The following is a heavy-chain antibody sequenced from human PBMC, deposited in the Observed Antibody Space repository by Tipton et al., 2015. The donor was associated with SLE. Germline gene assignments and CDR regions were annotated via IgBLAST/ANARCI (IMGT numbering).Heavy chain of an antibody. J-gene: IGHJ4*02. CDR2: ITYDSRNK. CDR3: ARYASDYFMGGDYVDY. CDR1: GFTFSTYA. V-gene: IGHV3-30*04. D-gene: IGHD6-25*01. Sequence: SLRLSCAASGFTFSTYAMHWVRQAPGKGLEWVGVITYDSRNKYYADSVKGRFIISRDNSKNTLYLEMNSLRVEYTAVFYCARYASDYFMGGDYVDYWGQGTLVTVSS.